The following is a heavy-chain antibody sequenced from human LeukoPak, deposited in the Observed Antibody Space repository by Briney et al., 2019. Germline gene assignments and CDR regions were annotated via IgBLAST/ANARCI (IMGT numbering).Heavy chain of an antibody. CDR3: AGVY. CDR1: GFTFSSYA. CDR2: IKPDGSEK. V-gene: IGHV3-7*01. Sequence: PGGSLRLSCAASGFTFSSYAMSWVRQAPGKGLEWVANIKPDGSEKYYVDSVKGRFTISRDNAKNSLYLQMNGLRPEDTAIYYCAGVYWGQGTQVTVSS. J-gene: IGHJ4*02.